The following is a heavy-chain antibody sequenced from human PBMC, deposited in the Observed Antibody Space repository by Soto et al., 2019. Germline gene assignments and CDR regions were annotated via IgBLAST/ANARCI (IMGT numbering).Heavy chain of an antibody. CDR1: GFTFSSYG. D-gene: IGHD6-19*01. J-gene: IGHJ5*02. CDR3: AKEPSSGRYWAINRFDP. CDR2: ISYDGSNK. V-gene: IGHV3-30*18. Sequence: QVQLVESGGGVVQPGRSLRLSCAASGFTFSSYGMHWVRQAPGKGLEWVAVISYDGSNKYYADSVKGRFTISRENSKNTLYLQMNSVRAEETAVYYCAKEPSSGRYWAINRFDPWGQGTLVTVSS.